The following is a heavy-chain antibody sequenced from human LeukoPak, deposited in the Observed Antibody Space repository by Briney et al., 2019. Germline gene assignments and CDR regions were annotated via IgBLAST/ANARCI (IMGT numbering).Heavy chain of an antibody. J-gene: IGHJ5*02. D-gene: IGHD4-17*01. CDR1: GFTFSSYA. Sequence: PGGSLRLSCAASGFTFSSYAMHWVRQAPGKGLEWVAVISYDGSNKYYADSVKGRFTISRDNSKNTLYLQTNSLRAEDTAVYYCARDRSVTTTLGWFDPWGQGTLVTVSS. CDR2: ISYDGSNK. V-gene: IGHV3-30-3*01. CDR3: ARDRSVTTTLGWFDP.